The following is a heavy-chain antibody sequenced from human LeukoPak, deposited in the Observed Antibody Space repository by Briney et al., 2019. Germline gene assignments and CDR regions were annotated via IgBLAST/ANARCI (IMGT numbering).Heavy chain of an antibody. Sequence: ASVKVSCKASGYTFTSYGIIWVRQAPGQGLEWMGWISAYNGNTNYAQKLQGRVTMTTDTSTSTAYMELRSLRSDDTAVYYCARDQYNSYYYDSSGDAFDIWGQGTMVTVSS. V-gene: IGHV1-18*01. D-gene: IGHD3-22*01. CDR1: GYTFTSYG. CDR2: ISAYNGNT. CDR3: ARDQYNSYYYDSSGDAFDI. J-gene: IGHJ3*02.